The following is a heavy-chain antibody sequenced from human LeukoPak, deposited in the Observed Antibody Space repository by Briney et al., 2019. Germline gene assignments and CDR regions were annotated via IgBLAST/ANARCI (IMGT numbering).Heavy chain of an antibody. CDR1: GFTFSSYA. D-gene: IGHD3-9*01. Sequence: GESLRLSCAASGFTFSSYAMSWVRQAPGKGLEWVSAISGSGGSTYYADSVKGRFTISRDNSKNTLYLQMNSLRAEDTAVYYCARPRGYDILTGGFDYWGQGTLVTVSS. V-gene: IGHV3-23*01. CDR3: ARPRGYDILTGGFDY. J-gene: IGHJ4*02. CDR2: ISGSGGST.